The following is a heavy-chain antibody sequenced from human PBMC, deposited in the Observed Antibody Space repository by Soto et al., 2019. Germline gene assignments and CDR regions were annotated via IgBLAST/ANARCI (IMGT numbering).Heavy chain of an antibody. CDR3: VRGQYTSSRWWYFDY. Sequence: QVHLVESGGGLVKPGGSLRLSCAASGFTFSDYYMTWIRQAPGKGLEWLSYISESSRRTSYAESVQGRFTISRDNAKNSLYVHMNSLRVEDTAVYYCVRGQYTSSRWWYFDYWGQGSLVTVSS. V-gene: IGHV3-11*05. D-gene: IGHD2-2*01. CDR2: ISESSRRT. CDR1: GFTFSDYY. J-gene: IGHJ4*02.